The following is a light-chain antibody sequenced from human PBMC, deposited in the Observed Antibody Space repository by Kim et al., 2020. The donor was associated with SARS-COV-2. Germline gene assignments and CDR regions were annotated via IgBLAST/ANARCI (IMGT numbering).Light chain of an antibody. CDR1: QGISNS. Sequence: DIQMAQSPSSLSASVGDRVTITCRASQGISNSLAWYRQKPGKVPMLLIYGASTLRSGVPSRFRGSGSGTDFTLTISSLQPEDAATYYCKKYNSAPWTFGKGTKVDIK. J-gene: IGKJ1*01. V-gene: IGKV1-27*01. CDR2: GAS. CDR3: KKYNSAPWT.